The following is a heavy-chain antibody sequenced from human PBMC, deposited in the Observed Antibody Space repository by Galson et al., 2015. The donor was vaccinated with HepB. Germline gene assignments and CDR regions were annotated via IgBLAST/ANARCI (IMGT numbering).Heavy chain of an antibody. Sequence: SLRLSCAASGFTFSDYYMSWIRQAPGKGLEWVSYISSSGSTIYYADSVKGRFTISRDNAKNSLYLQMNSLRAEDTAVYYCARDYCSSTSCYNFDYWGQGTLVTVSS. J-gene: IGHJ4*02. V-gene: IGHV3-11*01. CDR3: ARDYCSSTSCYNFDY. D-gene: IGHD2-2*01. CDR1: GFTFSDYY. CDR2: ISSSGSTI.